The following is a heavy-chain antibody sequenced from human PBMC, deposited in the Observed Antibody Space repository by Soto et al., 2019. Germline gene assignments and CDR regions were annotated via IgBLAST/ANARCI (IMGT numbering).Heavy chain of an antibody. V-gene: IGHV5-51*01. CDR1: GYSFTSYW. Sequence: GESLKISCKGSGYSFTSYWIGWVRQMPGKGLEWMGIIYPGDPDTRYSPSFQGQVPISADKSISTAYLQWSSLKASDTAMYYCARRITMVRGVTNDAFDIWGQGTMVTVSS. CDR3: ARRITMVRGVTNDAFDI. CDR2: IYPGDPDT. J-gene: IGHJ3*02. D-gene: IGHD3-10*01.